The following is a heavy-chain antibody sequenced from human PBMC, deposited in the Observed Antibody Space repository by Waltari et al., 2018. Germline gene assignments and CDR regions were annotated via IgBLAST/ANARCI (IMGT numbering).Heavy chain of an antibody. V-gene: IGHV4-39*01. D-gene: IGHD1-1*01. CDR3: ARTDSLDLPPSDY. Sequence: QLQLQESGPRLVKPSETLSLTCTVSGGSISTNNHYWGWIRRPPGKGLEWIGSIYFTGNAYYNPSLKSRVTVSVDTSKNQFSLRLSSVTAADTAVYYCARTDSLDLPPSDYWGHGTLVTVSS. CDR1: GGSISTNNHY. J-gene: IGHJ4*01. CDR2: IYFTGNA.